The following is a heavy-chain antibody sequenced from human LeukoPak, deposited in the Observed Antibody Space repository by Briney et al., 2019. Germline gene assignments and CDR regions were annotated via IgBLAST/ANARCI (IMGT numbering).Heavy chain of an antibody. CDR3: ARDTSFYYYYYMDI. CDR2: IYYSGST. D-gene: IGHD3-16*01. CDR1: GGSISSSSYY. V-gene: IGHV4-39*07. Sequence: SETLSLTCTVSGGSISSSSYYWGWIRQPPGKGLEWIGSIYYSGSTYYNPSLKSRVTISVDTSKNQFSLKLSSVTAADTAVYYCARDTSFYYYYYMDIWGKGTTVTVSS. J-gene: IGHJ6*03.